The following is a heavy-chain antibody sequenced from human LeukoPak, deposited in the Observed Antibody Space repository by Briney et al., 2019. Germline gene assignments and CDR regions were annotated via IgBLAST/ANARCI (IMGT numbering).Heavy chain of an antibody. Sequence: ASVKVSCKASGYTFTGYGITWVRQAPGQGLEWMGWISVCKDNTNYAQKFQGRVTMTTDTYTGTAYMELTSLRSDDTAVYYCARDRRVRGYYDTSGYSCDYWGQGTLVTVSS. CDR2: ISVCKDNT. V-gene: IGHV1-18*01. J-gene: IGHJ4*02. CDR3: ARDRRVRGYYDTSGYSCDY. CDR1: GYTFTGYG. D-gene: IGHD3-22*01.